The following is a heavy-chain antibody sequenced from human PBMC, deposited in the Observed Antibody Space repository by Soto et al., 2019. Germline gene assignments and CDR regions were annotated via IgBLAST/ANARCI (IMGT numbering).Heavy chain of an antibody. CDR1: GFTFSSYA. V-gene: IGHV3-30-3*01. CDR3: ACLRGYESRNGMDV. CDR2: ISYDGSNK. Sequence: PGGSLRLSCAASGFTFSSYAIHWVRQAPGKGLEWVAVISYDGSNKYYADSVKGRFTISRDNSKNTLYLQMNSLRAEDTAVYYCACLRGYESRNGMDVWGQGTTVTVSS. D-gene: IGHD5-12*01. J-gene: IGHJ6*02.